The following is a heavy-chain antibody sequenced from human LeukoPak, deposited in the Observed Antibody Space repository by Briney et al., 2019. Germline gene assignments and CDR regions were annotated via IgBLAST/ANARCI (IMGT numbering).Heavy chain of an antibody. J-gene: IGHJ6*03. CDR2: IYYSGDT. V-gene: IGHV4-39*01. CDR1: GGSINSTRYY. D-gene: IGHD4-11*01. Sequence: SSETLSLTCTVSGGSINSTRYYWGWIRQPPGKGLEWIGSIYYSGDTHYNPSLRSRVTISVDTSKNQFSLRMHSMTAADTSFYYCATGSMTTRYYYYFHMDVWGPGTTVTVSS. CDR3: ATGSMTTRYYYYFHMDV.